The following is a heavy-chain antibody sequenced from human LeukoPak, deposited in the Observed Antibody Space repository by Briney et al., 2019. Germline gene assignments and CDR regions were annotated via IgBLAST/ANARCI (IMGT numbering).Heavy chain of an antibody. CDR2: INHSGST. Sequence: SETLSLTCAVYGGSFSGYYWSWIRQPPGKGLEWIGEINHSGSTNYNPSLKSRVTISVDTSKNQFSLKLSSVTAADTAVYYCARDGMAAYYDFWSGYYSADYWGQGTLVTVSS. D-gene: IGHD3-3*01. V-gene: IGHV4-34*01. J-gene: IGHJ4*02. CDR3: ARDGMAAYYDFWSGYYSADY. CDR1: GGSFSGYY.